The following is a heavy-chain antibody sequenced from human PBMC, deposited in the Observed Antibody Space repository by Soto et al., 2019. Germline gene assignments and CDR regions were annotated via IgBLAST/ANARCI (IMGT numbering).Heavy chain of an antibody. CDR1: GGSISSDSYY. D-gene: IGHD1-1*01. V-gene: IGHV4-39*01. CDR2: ISYSGST. CDR3: ARGQTGTTRDCWYFDL. J-gene: IGHJ2*01. Sequence: SETLSLTCTVSGGSISSDSYYWGWIRQSPEKGLEWIASISYSGSTYYNPTLKSRLIISVDTSKSQFSLKLSSVTAADTAVYYCARGQTGTTRDCWYFDLWGRGTLVT.